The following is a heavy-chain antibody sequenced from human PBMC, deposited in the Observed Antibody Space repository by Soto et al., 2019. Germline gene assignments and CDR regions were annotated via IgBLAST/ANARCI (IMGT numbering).Heavy chain of an antibody. CDR3: ARVPSSGLWVHRRPKGWVSP. D-gene: IGHD6-19*01. CDR2: IYYSGST. J-gene: IGHJ5*02. Sequence: SETLSLTCTVSGGSVSSGSYYWSWIRQPPGKGLEWIGYIYYSGSTNYNPSLKSRVTISVDTSKNQFSLKLSSVTAADTAVYYCARVPSSGLWVHRRPKGWVSPWGQGSLVTVCS. V-gene: IGHV4-61*01. CDR1: GGSVSSGSYY.